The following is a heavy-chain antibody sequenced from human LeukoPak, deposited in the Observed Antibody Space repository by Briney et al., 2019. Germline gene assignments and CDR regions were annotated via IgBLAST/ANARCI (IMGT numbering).Heavy chain of an antibody. CDR2: IYYSGST. V-gene: IGHV4-59*01. CDR3: ARLRGNYFPDY. D-gene: IGHD4-11*01. J-gene: IGHJ4*02. CDR1: GGSLSGYY. Sequence: SETPSLTCAVSGGSLSGYYWSWIRQPPGKGLEWIGYIYYSGSTNYNPSLKSRLTISVDTSKNQFSLKLSSVTAADTAVYYCARLRGNYFPDYWGQGTLVTVSS.